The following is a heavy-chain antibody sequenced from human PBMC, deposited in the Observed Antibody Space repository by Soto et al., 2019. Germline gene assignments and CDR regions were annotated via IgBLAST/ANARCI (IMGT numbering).Heavy chain of an antibody. V-gene: IGHV3-74*02. Sequence: EVQLVESGGGLVQPGGSLRLSCVASGFTLRNYWMHWFRQAPGKGLVWVSRITNDGSTTYYADSVTGPFTNSRDNAKNTLYLQVNNLRVEYYAVYYCARHRDEYGGNADHWGQGTAVTVS. D-gene: IGHD4-17*01. CDR3: ARHRDEYGGNADH. CDR2: ITNDGSTT. CDR1: GFTLRNYW. J-gene: IGHJ5*02.